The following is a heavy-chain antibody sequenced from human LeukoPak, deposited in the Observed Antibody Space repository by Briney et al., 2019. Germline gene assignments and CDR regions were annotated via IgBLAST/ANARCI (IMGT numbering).Heavy chain of an antibody. CDR1: GFTFSSYS. J-gene: IGHJ3*02. CDR3: ARMKQQLPSFDAFDI. V-gene: IGHV3-48*01. D-gene: IGHD6-13*01. CDR2: ISSSSSTI. Sequence: GGSLRLSCAASGFTFSSYSMNWVRQAPGKGLEWVSYISSSSSTIYYADSVKGRFTISRDNAKNSLYLQMNSLRAEDTAVYYCARMKQQLPSFDAFDIWGQGTMVTVSS.